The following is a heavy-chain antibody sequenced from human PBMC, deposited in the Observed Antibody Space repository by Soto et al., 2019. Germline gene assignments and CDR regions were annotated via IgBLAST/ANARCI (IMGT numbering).Heavy chain of an antibody. CDR1: GFTFSNYG. V-gene: IGHV3-30*18. CDR3: AKDLTSRSSDYYFDY. D-gene: IGHD6-6*01. Sequence: LRLSCAAFGFTFSNYGIHWVRQAPGKGLEWVAVISYSGNDYHYADSVKGRFTISRDNSKNTLYLQMNSLRAEDTAVYYCAKDLTSRSSDYYFDYWGQGTLVTVSS. CDR2: ISYSGNDY. J-gene: IGHJ4*02.